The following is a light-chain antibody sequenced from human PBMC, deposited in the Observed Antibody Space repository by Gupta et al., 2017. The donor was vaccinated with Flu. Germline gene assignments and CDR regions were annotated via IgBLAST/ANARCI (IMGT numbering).Light chain of an antibody. Sequence: SALTQPAAAAGPPGPSRTISFTGPRRAVGGSDYVSWYQQPPGKAPNLLMYDVSNRPSGVPGRFSGSKSGTTATLTITGLQAEDEADYYCHYEKGSSTVFVFGGGTKLTVL. J-gene: IGLJ2*01. CDR3: HYEKGSSTVFV. V-gene: IGLV2-14*01. CDR1: RRAVGGSDY. CDR2: DVS.